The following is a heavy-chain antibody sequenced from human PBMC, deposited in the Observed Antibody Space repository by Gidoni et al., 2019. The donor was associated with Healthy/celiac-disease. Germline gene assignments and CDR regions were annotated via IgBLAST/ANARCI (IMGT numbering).Heavy chain of an antibody. Sequence: FSSYAMSWVRQAPGKGLEWVSAISGSGGSTYYADSVKGRFTISRDNSKNTLYLQMNSLRAEDTAVYYCAKGGVVTSYYYYGMDVWGQGTTVTVSS. J-gene: IGHJ6*02. D-gene: IGHD2-21*02. CDR3: AKGGVVTSYYYYGMDV. V-gene: IGHV3-23*01. CDR1: FSSYA. CDR2: ISGSGGST.